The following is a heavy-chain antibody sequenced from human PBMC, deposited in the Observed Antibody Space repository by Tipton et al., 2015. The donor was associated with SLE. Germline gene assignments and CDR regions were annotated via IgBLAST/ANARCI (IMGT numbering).Heavy chain of an antibody. Sequence: TLSLTCTVSGGSISSYYWSWIRQPAGKGLEWIGRIYTSGSTNYNPSLKSRVTMSVDTSKNQLSLKLSSVTAADTAVYYCARRWAVVVVAARWFDPWGQGTLVTVSS. J-gene: IGHJ5*02. CDR3: ARRWAVVVVAARWFDP. V-gene: IGHV4-4*07. D-gene: IGHD2-15*01. CDR2: IYTSGST. CDR1: GGSISSYY.